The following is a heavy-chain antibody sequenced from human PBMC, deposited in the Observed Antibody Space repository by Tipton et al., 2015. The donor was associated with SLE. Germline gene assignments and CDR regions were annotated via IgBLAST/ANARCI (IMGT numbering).Heavy chain of an antibody. CDR1: GGSISSYY. CDR3: ARGGGSNEGYFDY. Sequence: TLSLTCTVSGGSISSYYWSWIRQHPGKGLEWIGYIYYSGSTYYNPSLKSRVTISVDTSKNQFSLKLSSVTAADTAVYYCARGGGSNEGYFDYWGQGTLVTVSS. J-gene: IGHJ4*02. CDR2: IYYSGST. D-gene: IGHD2-15*01. V-gene: IGHV4-31*03.